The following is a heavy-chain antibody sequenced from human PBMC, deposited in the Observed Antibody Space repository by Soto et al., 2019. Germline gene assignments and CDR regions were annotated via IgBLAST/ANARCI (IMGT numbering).Heavy chain of an antibody. V-gene: IGHV3-23*01. CDR1: GFSFGSYA. CDR2: ISGSGTST. D-gene: IGHD1-26*01. CDR3: VKTPSGGAPN. Sequence: LRLSCAASGFSFGSYAMSWVRQAPGKGLEGVSFISGSGTSTYHADSVKGRFSISRDNSKNALYLQMNSLRAEDTAVYYCVKTPSGGAPNWGQGTLVTVSS. J-gene: IGHJ4*02.